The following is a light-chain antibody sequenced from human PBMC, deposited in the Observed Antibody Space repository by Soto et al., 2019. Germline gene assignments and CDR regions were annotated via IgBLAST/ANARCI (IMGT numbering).Light chain of an antibody. J-gene: IGLJ3*02. V-gene: IGLV2-23*02. Sequence: QSVLTQPASVSGSPGRSIAISCTGTSSDVGSYNLVSWYQQHPGKAPKLMIYEVNKRPSGVSDRFSGSKSGNTASLTISGLQAEDEAHYYCYSYAGGSTWVFGGGTKLTVL. CDR3: YSYAGGSTWV. CDR1: SSDVGSYNL. CDR2: EVN.